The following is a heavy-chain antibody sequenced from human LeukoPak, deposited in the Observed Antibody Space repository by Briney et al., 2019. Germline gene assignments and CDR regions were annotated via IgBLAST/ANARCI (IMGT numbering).Heavy chain of an antibody. J-gene: IGHJ4*02. V-gene: IGHV4-38-2*02. CDR3: ARDGYSGSDAL. CDR2: IYYSGST. Sequence: SETLSLTCTVSGYSISSGYYWGWIRQPPGKGLEWIGSIYYSGSTYYNPSLKSRVTISVDTSKNQFSLKLSSVTAADTAVYYCARDGYSGSDALWGQGTLVTVSS. D-gene: IGHD5-12*01. CDR1: GYSISSGYY.